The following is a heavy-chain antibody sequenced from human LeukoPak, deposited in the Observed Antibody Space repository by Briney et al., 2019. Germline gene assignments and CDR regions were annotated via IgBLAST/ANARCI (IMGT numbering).Heavy chain of an antibody. V-gene: IGHV3-9*01. CDR1: GFTFSTYS. CDR2: ISWNSGSI. CDR3: AKDIGLR. J-gene: IGHJ4*02. Sequence: PGGSLRLSCVDSGFTFSTYSMNWVRQAPGKGLEWVSGISWNSGSIGYADSVKGRFTISRDNAKNSLCLQMNSLRAEDTALYYCAKDIGLRWGQGTLVTVSS.